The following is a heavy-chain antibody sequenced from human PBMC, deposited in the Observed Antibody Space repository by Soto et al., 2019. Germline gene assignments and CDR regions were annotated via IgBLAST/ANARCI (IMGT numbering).Heavy chain of an antibody. CDR3: ARSGYCSGGSCYFDYYYYYMDV. V-gene: IGHV3-21*01. J-gene: IGHJ6*03. Sequence: EVQLVESGGGLVKPGGSLRLSCAASGFTFSSYSMNWVRQAPGTGLEWVSSISSSSSYIYYADSVKGRFTISRDNAKNSMYLQMICLRAEDTAVYYCARSGYCSGGSCYFDYYYYYMDVWGKGTTVTVSS. D-gene: IGHD2-15*01. CDR2: ISSSSSYI. CDR1: GFTFSSYS.